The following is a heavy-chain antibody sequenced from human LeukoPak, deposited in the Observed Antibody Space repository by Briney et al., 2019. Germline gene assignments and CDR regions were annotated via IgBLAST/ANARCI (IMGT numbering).Heavy chain of an antibody. CDR3: ARADVGPFDP. D-gene: IGHD3-10*02. CDR1: GFTFSHYE. CDR2: ISSSGGTI. Sequence: GGSLRLSCIGSGFTFSHYEMNWVRQAPGKGLEWVSYISSSGGTIYHADSVKGRFTISRDNAKNSLYLQVNSLRAEDTAVYYCARADVGPFDPWGQGTLVTVSS. V-gene: IGHV3-48*03. J-gene: IGHJ5*02.